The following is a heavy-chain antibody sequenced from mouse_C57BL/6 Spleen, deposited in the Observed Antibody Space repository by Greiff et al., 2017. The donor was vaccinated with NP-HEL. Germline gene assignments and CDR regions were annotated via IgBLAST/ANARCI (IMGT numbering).Heavy chain of an antibody. J-gene: IGHJ2*01. Sequence: EVMLVESGGDLVKPGGSLKLSCAASGFTFSSYGMSWVRQTPDKRLEWVATISSGGSYTYYPDSVKGRFTISRDNAKNTLYLQMSSLKSEDTAMYYCARGGDVNFDYWGQGTTLTVSS. V-gene: IGHV5-6*02. CDR1: GFTFSSYG. CDR3: ARGGDVNFDY. CDR2: ISSGGSYT. D-gene: IGHD3-3*01.